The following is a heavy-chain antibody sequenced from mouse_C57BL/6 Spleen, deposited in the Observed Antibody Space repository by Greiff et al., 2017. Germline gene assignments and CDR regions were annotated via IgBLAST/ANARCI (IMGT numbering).Heavy chain of an antibody. CDR3: ARGGGYYDWYFDV. V-gene: IGHV1-61*01. D-gene: IGHD2-3*01. J-gene: IGHJ1*03. CDR2: IYPSDSET. CDR1: GYTFTSYW. Sequence: QVQLQQPGAELVRPGSSVKLSCKASGYTFTSYWMDWVKQRPGQGLEWIGNIYPSDSETHYNQKFKDKATLTVDKSSSTAYMQLSSLTSEDSAVYYCARGGGYYDWYFDVGGTGTTVTVSS.